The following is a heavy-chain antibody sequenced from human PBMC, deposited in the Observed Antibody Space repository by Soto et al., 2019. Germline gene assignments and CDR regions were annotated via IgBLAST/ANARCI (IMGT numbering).Heavy chain of an antibody. CDR3: ARDGFDI. Sequence: QVQLVESGGGVVQPGRSLRLSCAASGFTFPSSGMHWVRQAPGKGREWVADISYDGSEKYYADSVKGRITISRDNSKNTLYLQINSLTTEDTAIYYFARDGFDIWGQGTVVTVSS. V-gene: IGHV3-30*03. CDR1: GFTFPSSG. CDR2: ISYDGSEK. J-gene: IGHJ3*02.